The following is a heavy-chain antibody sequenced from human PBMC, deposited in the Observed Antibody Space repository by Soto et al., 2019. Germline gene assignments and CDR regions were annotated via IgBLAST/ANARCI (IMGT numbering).Heavy chain of an antibody. J-gene: IGHJ6*02. CDR1: GDSVSSNSAA. D-gene: IGHD6-19*01. V-gene: IGHV6-1*01. Sequence: PSQTLSLTCAISGDSVSSNSAAWNWIRQSPSRGPEWLGRTYYRSKWYNDYAVSVKSRITINPDTSKNQFSLQLNSVTPEDTAVYYCARDRWLWLVLLGYYGMDVWGQGTTVTVSS. CDR3: ARDRWLWLVLLGYYGMDV. CDR2: TYYRSKWYN.